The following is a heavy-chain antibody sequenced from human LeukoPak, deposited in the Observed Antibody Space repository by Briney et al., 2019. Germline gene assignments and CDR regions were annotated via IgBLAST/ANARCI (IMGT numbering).Heavy chain of an antibody. Sequence: ASVKVSCKASGYTFTGYYMHWVRQAPGQGLEWMGWINPNSGGTNYAQKFQGRVTMTRDTSISTAYMELSRLRSDDTAVYYCARDYEYTSSPPSYWGQGTLVTVSS. D-gene: IGHD6-6*01. J-gene: IGHJ4*02. V-gene: IGHV1-2*02. CDR2: INPNSGGT. CDR3: ARDYEYTSSPPSY. CDR1: GYTFTGYY.